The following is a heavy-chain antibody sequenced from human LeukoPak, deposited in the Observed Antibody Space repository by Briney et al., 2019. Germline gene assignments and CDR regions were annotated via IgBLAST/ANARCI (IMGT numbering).Heavy chain of an antibody. CDR2: IYYSGST. CDR3: AGVRSGYSYGYGGEGMDV. Sequence: SETLSLTCTVSGGSISSSSYYWGWIRQPPGKGLEWIGSIYYSGSTYYNPSLKRRVTISVDTTKNQFSLKLSSVTAADTAVYYCAGVRSGYSYGYGGEGMDVWGQGTTVTVSS. J-gene: IGHJ6*02. D-gene: IGHD5-18*01. CDR1: GGSISSSSYY. V-gene: IGHV4-39*07.